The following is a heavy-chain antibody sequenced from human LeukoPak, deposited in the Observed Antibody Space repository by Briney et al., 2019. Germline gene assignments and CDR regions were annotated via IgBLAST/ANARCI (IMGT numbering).Heavy chain of an antibody. D-gene: IGHD3-10*01. J-gene: IGHJ6*02. V-gene: IGHV3-21*01. CDR3: AREGEYYGSSLYGMDV. CDR1: GFTFSSYS. Sequence: PGGSLRLSCAASGFTFSSYSMNWVRQAPGKGLEWVSPISSSSSYIYYADSVKGRFTISRDNAKNTLYLQMNSLRAEDTAVYYCAREGEYYGSSLYGMDVWGQGTTVTVSS. CDR2: ISSSSSYI.